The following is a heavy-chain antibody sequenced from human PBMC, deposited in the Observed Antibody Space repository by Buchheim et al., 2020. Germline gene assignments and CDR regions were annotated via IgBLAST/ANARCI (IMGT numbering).Heavy chain of an antibody. V-gene: IGHV3-7*01. CDR1: GFPLSGYW. CDR2: IYPDGSDI. Sequence: EVQVVESGGGLVQSGGSLRLSCAASGFPLSGYWMSWVRQAPGKGLESVAKIYPDGSDIEYVGSVKGRFTISRDSARNSLYLQLNSLRAEDTAVYYCARRHRWLDPWGQGT. J-gene: IGHJ5*02. CDR3: ARRHRWLDP.